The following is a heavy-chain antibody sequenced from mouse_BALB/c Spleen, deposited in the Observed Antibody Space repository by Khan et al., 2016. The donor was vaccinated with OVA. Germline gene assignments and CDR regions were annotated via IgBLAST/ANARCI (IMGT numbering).Heavy chain of an antibody. J-gene: IGHJ2*01. CDR3: TTAYYRYYFDY. CDR2: IYPGNGYT. V-gene: IGHV1S134*01. CDR1: GNIFTSYG. Sequence: VQLQQSGVELGRPGSSVKLSCKTSGNIFTSYGIKWVKQRPGQGLEWIGYIYPGNGYTEYSEKFQGKATLTSDTSSNTAYMQLRSLTSEDSAIYFCTTAYYRYYFDYWGQGTTLTVSS. D-gene: IGHD2-14*01.